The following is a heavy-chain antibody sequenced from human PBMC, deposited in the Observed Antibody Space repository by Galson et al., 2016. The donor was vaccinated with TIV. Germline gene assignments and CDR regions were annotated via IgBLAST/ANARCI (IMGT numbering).Heavy chain of an antibody. Sequence: SLRLSCAGSGFTFSVYWMSWVRQAPGKGLEWVANMKEDGREKYYVDSVKGRFSISRVNAEKSVYLQMDSLRVEDTAVYYCGTGGKWLDLNYWGQGTLVTVSS. CDR3: GTGGKWLDLNY. D-gene: IGHD6-19*01. V-gene: IGHV3-7*01. J-gene: IGHJ4*02. CDR1: GFTFSVYW. CDR2: MKEDGREK.